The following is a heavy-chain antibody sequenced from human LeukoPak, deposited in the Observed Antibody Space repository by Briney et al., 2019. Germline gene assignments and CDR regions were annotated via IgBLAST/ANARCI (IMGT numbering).Heavy chain of an antibody. D-gene: IGHD2-15*01. CDR1: GFTFSSYG. J-gene: IGHJ4*02. V-gene: IGHV3-30*02. Sequence: GGSLRLSCAASGFTFSSYGMHWVRQAPGKGLEWVAFIRYDGSNKYYADSVKGRFTISRDNSKNTLYLQMNSLRAEDTAVYYCAKDKRSSWSIFDYWGQGTLVTVSS. CDR3: AKDKRSSWSIFDY. CDR2: IRYDGSNK.